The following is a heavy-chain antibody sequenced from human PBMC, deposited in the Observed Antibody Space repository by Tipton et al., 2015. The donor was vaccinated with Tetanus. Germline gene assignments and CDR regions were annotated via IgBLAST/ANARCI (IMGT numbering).Heavy chain of an antibody. D-gene: IGHD6-13*01. Sequence: TLSLTCDVSGASFRLGGYFWSWVRQHPGRGLEWIGNIQNTGNTHYNPSVESRASISLDTSTNQFYLRLRSGTVADTAVYYCARDQLGYSDRDALDVWGRGTMVPVSS. CDR3: ARDQLGYSDRDALDV. V-gene: IGHV4-31*11. CDR1: GASFRLGGYF. CDR2: IQNTGNT. J-gene: IGHJ3*01.